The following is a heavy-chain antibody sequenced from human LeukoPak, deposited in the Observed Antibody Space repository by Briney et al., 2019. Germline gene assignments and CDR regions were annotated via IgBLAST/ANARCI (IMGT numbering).Heavy chain of an antibody. D-gene: IGHD6-6*01. V-gene: IGHV1-18*01. J-gene: IGHJ4*02. CDR1: GYTFTSYG. Sequence: ASVKVSCKASGYTFTSYGISWVRQAPGQGLEWMGWISAYNGNTNHAQKLQGRVTMTTDTSTSTAYTELRSLRSDDTAVYYCARIAARQDYFDYWGQGTLVTVSS. CDR2: ISAYNGNT. CDR3: ARIAARQDYFDY.